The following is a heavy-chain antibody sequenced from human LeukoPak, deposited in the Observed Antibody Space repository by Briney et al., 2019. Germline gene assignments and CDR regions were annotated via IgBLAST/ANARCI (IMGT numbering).Heavy chain of an antibody. CDR3: ARSYYYGSGSYMLGY. CDR2: IYYSGST. V-gene: IGHV4-59*08. CDR1: GGSISSYY. Sequence: SETLSLTCTVSGGSISSYYWSWIRQPPGKGLEWIGYIYYSGSTNYNPSLKSRVTISVDTSKNQFSLKLSSVTAADTAVYYCARSYYYGSGSYMLGYWGQGTLVTVSS. J-gene: IGHJ4*02. D-gene: IGHD3-10*01.